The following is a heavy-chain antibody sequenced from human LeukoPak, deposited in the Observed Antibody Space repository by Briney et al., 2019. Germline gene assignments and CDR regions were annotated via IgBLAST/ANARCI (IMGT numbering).Heavy chain of an antibody. CDR1: GFTFSSYW. CDR3: ARDSNYGSGSYYASNAFDV. J-gene: IGHJ3*01. Sequence: GRSLRLSCAASGFTFSSYWMHWVRQAPGTGLVWVSRINSDGSSTSYADSVKGRFTISRHNAKNTLYLQMNSLRAEDTAVYYCARDSNYGSGSYYASNAFDVWGQGTMVTVSS. D-gene: IGHD3-10*01. V-gene: IGHV3-74*01. CDR2: INSDGSST.